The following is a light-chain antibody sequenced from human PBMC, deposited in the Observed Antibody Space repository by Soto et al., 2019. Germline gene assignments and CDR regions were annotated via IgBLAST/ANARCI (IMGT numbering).Light chain of an antibody. CDR2: KAS. J-gene: IGKJ3*01. CDR1: QNINSW. CDR3: QQYKTYWD. Sequence: IQMTQSPSTLSASVGDRVTITCRASQNINSWLAWYQQKPGKAPTLLIYKASTLESGVPSRFSGSGSGTEFTLTISSLQPADFATYYCQQYKTYWDFGPGTKVDIK. V-gene: IGKV1-5*03.